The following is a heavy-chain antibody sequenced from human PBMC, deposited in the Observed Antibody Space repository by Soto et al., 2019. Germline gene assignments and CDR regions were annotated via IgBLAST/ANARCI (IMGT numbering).Heavy chain of an antibody. CDR3: ARVQSSSHHYFDT. V-gene: IGHV3-66*01. D-gene: IGHD6-13*01. J-gene: IGHJ4*02. Sequence: EVQLVESGGGLVQPGGSLRLSCAASGFTVSSYHMSWVRQAPGKGLEWVSVLYSAGSADFADSVKSRFTISRDNSKNTPDLQMSGLRAEDTAVYCWARVQSSSHHYFDTWGQGPLVAVSS. CDR2: LYSAGSA. CDR1: GFTVSSYH.